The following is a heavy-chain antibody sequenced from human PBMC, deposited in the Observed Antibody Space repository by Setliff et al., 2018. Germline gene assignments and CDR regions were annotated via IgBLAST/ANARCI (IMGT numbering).Heavy chain of an antibody. CDR3: ARGSPTGGDYNFYMDV. Sequence: ASVKVSCKSSGYIFRSYGLSWVRQAPGQGLEWMGWISSYNGHTSYAQRIQGRVTMTRDTSTSTFYMDLRSLRSEDTAVYYCARGSPTGGDYNFYMDVWGKGTTVTVSS. CDR2: ISSYNGHT. J-gene: IGHJ6*03. D-gene: IGHD1-26*01. V-gene: IGHV1-18*01. CDR1: GYIFRSYG.